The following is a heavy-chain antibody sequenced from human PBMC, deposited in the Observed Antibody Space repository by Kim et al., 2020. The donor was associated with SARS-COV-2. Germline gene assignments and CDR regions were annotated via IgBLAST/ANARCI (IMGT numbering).Heavy chain of an antibody. Sequence: GGSLRLSCAASGFTFSSYGMHWVRQAPGKGLEWVAVIWYDGSNKYYADSVKGRFTISRDNSKNTLYLQMNSLRAEDTAVYYCAREFYYDSSGYYPTVDAFDIWGQGTMVTVSS. D-gene: IGHD3-22*01. CDR3: AREFYYDSSGYYPTVDAFDI. V-gene: IGHV3-33*01. CDR1: GFTFSSYG. J-gene: IGHJ3*02. CDR2: IWYDGSNK.